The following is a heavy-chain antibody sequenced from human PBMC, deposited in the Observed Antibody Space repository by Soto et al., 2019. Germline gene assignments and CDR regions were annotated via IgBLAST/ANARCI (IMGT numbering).Heavy chain of an antibody. J-gene: IGHJ4*02. Sequence: ASVKVSCKASGYTFTSYYMHWVRQAPGQGLEWMGIINPSGGSTSYAQKFQGRVTMTRDTSTSTVYMELSSLRSEDTAVYYCARDLPAYDSSGYQRVLGYWGQGTLVTVSS. D-gene: IGHD3-22*01. CDR3: ARDLPAYDSSGYQRVLGY. CDR2: INPSGGST. V-gene: IGHV1-46*01. CDR1: GYTFTSYY.